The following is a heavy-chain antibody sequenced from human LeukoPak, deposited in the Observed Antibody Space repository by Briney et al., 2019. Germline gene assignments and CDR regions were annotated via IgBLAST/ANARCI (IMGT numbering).Heavy chain of an antibody. CDR3: ARGPQYSGRIDY. V-gene: IGHV3-30-3*01. D-gene: IGHD1-26*01. J-gene: IGHJ4*02. CDR2: ISYDASNE. CDR1: GFTFSSYT. Sequence: GGSLRLSCAASGFTFSSYTMHWVRQAPGKGLEWVAVISYDASNEYYEDSVKGRFTISRDSSRTTLYLQMISLRAEDTAVYYCARGPQYSGRIDYWGQGTLVTVSS.